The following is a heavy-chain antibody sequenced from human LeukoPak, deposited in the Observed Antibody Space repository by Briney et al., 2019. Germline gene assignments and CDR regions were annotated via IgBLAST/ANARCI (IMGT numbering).Heavy chain of an antibody. CDR3: SRLKVGATIATY. J-gene: IGHJ4*02. CDR2: IRSKAYGGTT. D-gene: IGHD1-26*01. CDR1: GFAVSSNF. Sequence: GGSLRLSCAASGFAVSSNFMTWVRQAPGKGLEWIGFIRSKAYGGTTENAASVKGRFTISRDDSKSIAYLQMNSLKTEDTAVYYCSRLKVGATIATYWGQGTLVTVSS. V-gene: IGHV3-49*04.